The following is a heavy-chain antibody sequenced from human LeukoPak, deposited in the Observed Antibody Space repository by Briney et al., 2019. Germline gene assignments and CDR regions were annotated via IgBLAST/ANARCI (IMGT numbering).Heavy chain of an antibody. D-gene: IGHD1-1*01. CDR2: INPSGGST. CDR3: ARENGVYGMDV. V-gene: IGHV1-46*01. J-gene: IGHJ6*04. Sequence: ASVKVSCKASRYTFTSYYMHWVRQAPGQGLEWMGIINPSGGSTSYAQKFQGRVTMTRDTSTSTVYMELSSLRSEDMAVYYCARENGVYGMDVWGKGTTVTVSS. CDR1: RYTFTSYY.